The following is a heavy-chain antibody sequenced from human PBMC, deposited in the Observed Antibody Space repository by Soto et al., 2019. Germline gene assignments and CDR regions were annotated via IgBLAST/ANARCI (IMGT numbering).Heavy chain of an antibody. V-gene: IGHV1-69*11. CDR2: IVPLLGTT. D-gene: IGHD6-13*01. CDR3: ARAYLAATGTPYDY. Sequence: QVHLVQSGAEVKKPGSSVKVSCEASGGTLKTYAFSWVRQAPGQGLEWVGGIVPLLGTTNYAQSFQGRVTVNADESTSTVYMVLSSLRSEDSAVYYCARAYLAATGTPYDYWGQGTLVTVSS. J-gene: IGHJ4*02. CDR1: GGTLKTYA.